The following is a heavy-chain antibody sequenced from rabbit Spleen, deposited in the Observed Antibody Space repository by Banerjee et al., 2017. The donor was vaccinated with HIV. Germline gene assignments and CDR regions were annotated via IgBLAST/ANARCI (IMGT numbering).Heavy chain of an antibody. V-gene: IGHV1S40*01. CDR2: IYGASGGST. CDR3: ARVSETSGWGEDL. D-gene: IGHD4-1*01. J-gene: IGHJ4*01. Sequence: QSLEESGGDLVKPGASLTLTCTASGFSFSNSYYMCWVRQAPGKGLECIACIYGASGGSTWYASWAKGRFTISKTSSTTVTLQLTSLTAADTATYFCARVSETSGWGEDLWGQGTLVTVS. CDR1: GFSFSNSYY.